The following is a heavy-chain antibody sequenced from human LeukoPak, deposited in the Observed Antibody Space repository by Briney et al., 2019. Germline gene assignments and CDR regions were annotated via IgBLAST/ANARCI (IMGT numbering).Heavy chain of an antibody. CDR1: GFTFSSYE. D-gene: IGHD5-12*01. J-gene: IGHJ4*02. Sequence: GGSLRLSCAASGFTFSSYEMNWVRQAPGKGLEWVSYISSSGSTIYYADSVKGRFTISRDNAKNSLYLQMNSLRAEDTAVYYCARENSGYDFFDYWGQGTLVTVSS. CDR3: ARENSGYDFFDY. CDR2: ISSSGSTI. V-gene: IGHV3-48*03.